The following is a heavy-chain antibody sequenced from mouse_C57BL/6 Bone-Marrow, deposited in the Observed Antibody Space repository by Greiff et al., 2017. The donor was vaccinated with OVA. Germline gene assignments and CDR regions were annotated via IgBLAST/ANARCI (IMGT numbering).Heavy chain of an antibody. CDR2: IWRGGST. V-gene: IGHV2-5*01. CDR3: AETLDSSGFAY. J-gene: IGHJ3*01. D-gene: IGHD3-2*02. CDR1: GFSLTSYG. Sequence: VMLVESGPGLVQPSQSLSITCTVSGFSLTSYGVHWVRQSPGKGLEWLGVIWRGGSTAYNAAFMTSLSITKDNSTSQVFFKMNSLQADDTAIYYCAETLDSSGFAYWGQGTMVTVSA.